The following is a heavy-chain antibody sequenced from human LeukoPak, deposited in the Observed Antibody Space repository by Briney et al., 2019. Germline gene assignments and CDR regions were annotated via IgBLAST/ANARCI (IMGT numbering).Heavy chain of an antibody. CDR3: ASYDSSGRAFDI. CDR1: GGSISSNY. V-gene: IGHV4-59*01. CDR2: IYYTGST. J-gene: IGHJ3*02. Sequence: SETLSLTCTVSGGSISSNYWSWIRQPPGKGLEWIGYIYYTGSTNYNPSLQSRVTISVDTSKNQFSLKLSSVTAADTAVYYCASYDSSGRAFDIWGQGTMVTVSS. D-gene: IGHD3-22*01.